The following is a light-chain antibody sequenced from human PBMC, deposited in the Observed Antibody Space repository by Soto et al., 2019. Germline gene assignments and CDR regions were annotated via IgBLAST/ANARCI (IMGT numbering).Light chain of an antibody. CDR2: GAS. V-gene: IGKV3-20*01. CDR3: QQFGSSFIT. J-gene: IGKJ5*01. Sequence: EIVLTQSPGTLSLSPGERATLSCRASETFSNRYLAWYQQKPGQAPRLLIYGASRRATGIPDRFRGSGSGTDFTLTISSLEPEGFAVYFCQQFGSSFITFGQGTRLEIK. CDR1: ETFSNRY.